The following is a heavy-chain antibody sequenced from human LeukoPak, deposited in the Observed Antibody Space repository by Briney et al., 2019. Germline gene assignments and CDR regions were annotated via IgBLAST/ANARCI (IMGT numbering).Heavy chain of an antibody. CDR3: ARDLDAGATRD. Sequence: GASVKVSCKASGYTFTSYDINWVRQAPGQGLEWMGWINPNSGGTNYAQKFQGRVTMTRDTSISTAYMELSRLRSDDTAVYYCARDLDAGATRDWGQGTLVTVSS. J-gene: IGHJ4*02. CDR2: INPNSGGT. D-gene: IGHD1-26*01. V-gene: IGHV1-2*02. CDR1: GYTFTSYD.